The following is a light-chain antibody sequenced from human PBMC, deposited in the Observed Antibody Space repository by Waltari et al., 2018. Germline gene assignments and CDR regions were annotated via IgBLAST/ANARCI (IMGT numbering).Light chain of an antibody. J-gene: IGKJ4*01. CDR3: QQYDISPLT. CDR1: QTVRTTY. V-gene: IGKV3-20*01. CDR2: GAS. Sequence: IVLTQSPGTLSLSPGERATLPCRASQTVRTTYLAWYQQKPGQAPTLLIYGASSRATGIPDRFSGSGSGTDFSLTISSPEPEDFAVYYCQQYDISPLTFGGGTKVEIK.